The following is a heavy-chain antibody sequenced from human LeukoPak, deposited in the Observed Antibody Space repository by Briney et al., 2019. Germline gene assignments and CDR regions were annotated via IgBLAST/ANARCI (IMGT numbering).Heavy chain of an antibody. J-gene: IGHJ4*02. CDR1: GFTFDDYA. Sequence: GGSLRLSCAASGFTFDDYAMHWVRQAPGKGLVWVSRINSDGSSTSYADSVKGRFTISRDNAKNTLYLQMNSLRAEDTAVYYCARDRAYYDSSGPSRFVDYWGQGTLVTVSS. CDR3: ARDRAYYDSSGPSRFVDY. V-gene: IGHV3-74*01. CDR2: INSDGSST. D-gene: IGHD3-22*01.